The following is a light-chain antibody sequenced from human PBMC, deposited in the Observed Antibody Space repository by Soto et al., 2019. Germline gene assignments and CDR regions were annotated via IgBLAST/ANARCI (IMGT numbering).Light chain of an antibody. CDR1: QSVSSSY. J-gene: IGKJ1*01. CDR3: QQYGSSPQT. CDR2: GAS. Sequence: EIELTQSPGTLSLSPGERATLSCRASQSVSSSYLAWYQQKPGQAPRLLIYGASSRATGIPDRFSGSGSGTDFTLTISRLEPEDFAVYYCQQYGSSPQTFGQGTK. V-gene: IGKV3-20*01.